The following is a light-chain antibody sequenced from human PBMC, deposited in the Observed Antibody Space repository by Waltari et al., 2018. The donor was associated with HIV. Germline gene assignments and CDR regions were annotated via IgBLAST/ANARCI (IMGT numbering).Light chain of an antibody. CDR3: QHYATYPFT. Sequence: DIQMTPSPSSLSASVGDIVTITCRASQGITNFLAWFQQKPGKAPKSLIRAASSLQSGVPLRFSGSGSGTDFTLTINNLQPEDSATYFCQHYATYPFTFGPGTKVEIK. CDR1: QGITNF. V-gene: IGKV1-16*01. CDR2: AAS. J-gene: IGKJ3*01.